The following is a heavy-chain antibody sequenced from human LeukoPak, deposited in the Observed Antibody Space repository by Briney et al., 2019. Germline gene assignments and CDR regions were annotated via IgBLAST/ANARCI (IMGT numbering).Heavy chain of an antibody. V-gene: IGHV1-2*02. J-gene: IGHJ4*02. CDR2: INPNSGGT. Sequence: ASVKVSCKASGYTFSGYYIHWVRQAPGQGLEWMGWINPNSGGTNYAQKFQGRVTMTRDTSISTAYMELSRLRSDDTAIYYCARDVGEYCSSVSCYASDYWGQGTLVTVSS. CDR3: ARDVGEYCSSVSCYASDY. D-gene: IGHD2-2*01. CDR1: GYTFSGYY.